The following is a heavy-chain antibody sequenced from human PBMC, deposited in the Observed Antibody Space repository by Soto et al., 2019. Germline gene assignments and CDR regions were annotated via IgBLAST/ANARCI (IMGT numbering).Heavy chain of an antibody. CDR3: VMVDNYVTPTPQDV. CDR1: GYIFVNHG. J-gene: IGHJ6*02. V-gene: IGHV1-18*01. Sequence: QVQLVQSGDGVKKPGASVKVSCKASGYIFVNHGIAWVRQAPGQGLEWMGWISPYTGNTHSATKIQGRLTMTTDTSTSTAYMDLGSLTSDDTAVYYCVMVDNYVTPTPQDVWGQGTTVTVSS. D-gene: IGHD3-16*01. CDR2: ISPYTGNT.